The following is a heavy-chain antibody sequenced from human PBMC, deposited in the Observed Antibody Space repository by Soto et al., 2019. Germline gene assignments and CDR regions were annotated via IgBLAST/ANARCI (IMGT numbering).Heavy chain of an antibody. D-gene: IGHD3-3*01. J-gene: IGHJ5*02. Sequence: QVQLQESGPGLVKPSETLSLTCTVSGGDISTYYWTWNRQPAGKGLEWIGRIYSSGSTKYNPSLKSRVTMSLDTSKNQFSLRLSSVTAADTAVYYCARGQRFSDWFDPWGQGTLVTVSS. CDR3: ARGQRFSDWFDP. CDR1: GGDISTYY. CDR2: IYSSGST. V-gene: IGHV4-4*07.